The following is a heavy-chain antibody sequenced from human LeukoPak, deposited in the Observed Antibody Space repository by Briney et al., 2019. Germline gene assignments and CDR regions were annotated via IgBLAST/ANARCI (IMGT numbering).Heavy chain of an antibody. D-gene: IGHD5-12*01. CDR2: IRKKAFRGTT. CDR3: SCRGSSQYSGFDLFDY. Sequence: PGGSLRLSCTASGFTFGDYGMSWFRQAPGKGLEWVGFIRKKAFRGTTEYAASVKGRFTISRDDSKSIAYLQMNNLKTEDTAVYFCSCRGSSQYSGFDLFDYWGQGTLVTVSS. CDR1: GFTFGDYG. J-gene: IGHJ4*02. V-gene: IGHV3-49*03.